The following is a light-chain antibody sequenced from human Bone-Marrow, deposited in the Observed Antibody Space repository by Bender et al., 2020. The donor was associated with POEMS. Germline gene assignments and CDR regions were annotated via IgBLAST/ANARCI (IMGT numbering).Light chain of an antibody. Sequence: QSVLTQPPSVSAAPGQRVTISCSGSTSNIGTFHVSWYQQLPGAAPGLLIYDKRKRPSGIPDRFTGSVSGSSATLGITGLQTGDEGDYYCGSWDKSLNAGVFGGGTKVSVI. CDR1: TSNIGTFH. J-gene: IGLJ2*01. CDR2: DKR. CDR3: GSWDKSLNAGV. V-gene: IGLV1-51*01.